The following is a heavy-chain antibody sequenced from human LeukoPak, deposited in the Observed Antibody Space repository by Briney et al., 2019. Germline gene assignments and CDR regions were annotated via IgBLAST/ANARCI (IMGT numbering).Heavy chain of an antibody. J-gene: IGHJ5*02. Sequence: SETLSFTCAVYGGSFSGYYWSWIRQPPGKGLEWIGEINHSGSTNYNPSLKSRVTISVDTSKNQFSLKLSSVTAADTAVYYCASSSSWYNNWFDPWGQGTLVTVSS. D-gene: IGHD6-13*01. V-gene: IGHV4-34*01. CDR1: GGSFSGYY. CDR2: INHSGST. CDR3: ASSSSWYNNWFDP.